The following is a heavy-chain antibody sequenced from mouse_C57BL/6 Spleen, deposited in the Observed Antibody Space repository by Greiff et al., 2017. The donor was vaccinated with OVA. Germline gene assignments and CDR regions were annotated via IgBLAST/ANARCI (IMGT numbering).Heavy chain of an antibody. V-gene: IGHV1-7*01. CDR2: INPSSGYT. CDR1: GYTFTSYW. CDR3: ARTSSMGDY. Sequence: QVQLKESGAELAKPGASVKLSCKASGYTFTSYWMHWVNQRPGQGLEWIRYINPSSGYTKYNQKFKDKATLTADKSSSTTYMQLSSLTYEDSAVYYCARTSSMGDYWGQGTTLTVSS. D-gene: IGHD1-1*01. J-gene: IGHJ2*01.